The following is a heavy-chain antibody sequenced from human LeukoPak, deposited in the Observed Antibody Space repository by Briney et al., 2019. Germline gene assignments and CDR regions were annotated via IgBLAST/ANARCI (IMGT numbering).Heavy chain of an antibody. J-gene: IGHJ4*02. Sequence: SETLSLTCTVSGGSISSYYWSWIRQPPGKGLEWIGYIYYSGSTNYNPSLKSRVTISVDTSKNQFSLKLSSVTAADTAVYYCARATMVRGVIISYFDYWGQGTLVTVSS. D-gene: IGHD3-10*01. V-gene: IGHV4-59*01. CDR3: ARATMVRGVIISYFDY. CDR2: IYYSGST. CDR1: GGSISSYY.